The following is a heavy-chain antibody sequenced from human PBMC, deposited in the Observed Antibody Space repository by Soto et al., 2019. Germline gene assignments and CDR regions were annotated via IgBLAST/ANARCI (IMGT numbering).Heavy chain of an antibody. CDR1: GFTFSSFG. Sequence: GGSLRLSCAAPGFTFSSFGMHWVRQAPGKGLEWVAFITYDGVNEFYADSVKGRFTTSRDNSKNTLYLQMNSLRVEDTAVHYSARDISDCSGSNRYSDNDYYGIDVWGQGTPVTV. J-gene: IGHJ6*01. CDR3: ARDISDCSGSNRYSDNDYYGIDV. D-gene: IGHD2-15*01. V-gene: IGHV3-30*03. CDR2: ITYDGVNE.